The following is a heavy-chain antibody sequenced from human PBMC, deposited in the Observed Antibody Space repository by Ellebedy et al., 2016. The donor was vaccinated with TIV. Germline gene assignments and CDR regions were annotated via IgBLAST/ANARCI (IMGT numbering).Heavy chain of an antibody. D-gene: IGHD5/OR15-5a*01. V-gene: IGHV3-7*01. CDR3: ARDQGVSNWFDP. CDR1: GFTFTSYW. J-gene: IGHJ5*02. CDR2: IKQDGIEK. Sequence: PGGSLRLSCAASGFTFTSYWMSWVRQAPVKGLKWVANIKQDGIEKYYVDSVKGRFTISRDNAKNLLYLQMKSLRAEDTAVYYYARDQGVSNWFDPWGQGTLVTVSS.